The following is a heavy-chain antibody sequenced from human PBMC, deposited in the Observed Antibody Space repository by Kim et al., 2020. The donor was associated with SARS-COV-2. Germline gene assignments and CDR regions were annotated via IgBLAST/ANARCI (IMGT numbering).Heavy chain of an antibody. D-gene: IGHD2-21*01. CDR2: IYYSGST. V-gene: IGHV4-39*01. J-gene: IGHJ4*02. CDR1: GGSISSSSYY. CDR3: ARQTTSQHIVVVKRGYYFDY. Sequence: SETLSLTCTVSGGSISSSSYYWGWIRQPPGKGLEWIGSIYYSGSTYYNPSLKSRVTISVDTSKNQFSLKLSSVTAADTAVYYCARQTTSQHIVVVKRGYYFDYWGQGTLVTVSS.